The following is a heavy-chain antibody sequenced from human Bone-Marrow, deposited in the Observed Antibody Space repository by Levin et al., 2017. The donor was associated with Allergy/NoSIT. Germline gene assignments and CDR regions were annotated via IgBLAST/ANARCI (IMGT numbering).Heavy chain of an antibody. Sequence: PGGSLRLSCAASGFTFSSYSMNWVRQAPGKGLEWVSSISSSSSYIYYADSVKGRFTISRDNAKNSLYLQMNSLRAEDTAVYYCARDRWELRWYYYGMDVWGQGTTVTVSS. J-gene: IGHJ6*02. CDR3: ARDRWELRWYYYGMDV. D-gene: IGHD1-26*01. CDR2: ISSSSSYI. V-gene: IGHV3-21*01. CDR1: GFTFSSYS.